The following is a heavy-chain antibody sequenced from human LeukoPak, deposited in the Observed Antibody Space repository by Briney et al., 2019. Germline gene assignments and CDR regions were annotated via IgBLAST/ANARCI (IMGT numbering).Heavy chain of an antibody. Sequence: PSETLSLTCTVSGGSISSHYWSWIRQPTGKGLEWIGYIYNSGSTNYNPSLKSRVTISEDTSKNQFSLKLSSVTAADTAVYYCAREGTTVVTPSHAFDIWGQGTMVTVSS. V-gene: IGHV4-59*11. CDR3: AREGTTVVTPSHAFDI. CDR1: GGSISSHY. D-gene: IGHD4-23*01. CDR2: IYNSGST. J-gene: IGHJ3*02.